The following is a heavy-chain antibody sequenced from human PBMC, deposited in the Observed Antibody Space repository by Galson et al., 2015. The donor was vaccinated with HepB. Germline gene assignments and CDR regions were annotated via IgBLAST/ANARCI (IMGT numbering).Heavy chain of an antibody. D-gene: IGHD3-22*01. CDR3: ARVESSGYYNANFYYHALDV. CDR1: GYTFTSYG. Sequence: SAQVSCKASGYTFTSYGINWVRQAPGQGREWMGWISPYNGDTVYGPKFQGRFRLTADSSTDTAYMDLRSLRSDDTAVYFCARVESSGYYNANFYYHALDVWGQGTTVTVSS. V-gene: IGHV1-18*04. J-gene: IGHJ6*02. CDR2: ISPYNGDT.